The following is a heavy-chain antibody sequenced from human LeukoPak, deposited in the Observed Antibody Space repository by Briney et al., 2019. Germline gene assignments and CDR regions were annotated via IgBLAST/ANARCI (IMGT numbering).Heavy chain of an antibody. CDR1: GFTFSSYA. Sequence: GGSLRLSCAASGFTFSSYAMSWVRQAPGKGLEWVSAISGSGGSTYYADSVKGRFTISRDNSKNTLYLQMNSLRAEDTAVYYCAKVTDYDFWDSLYYFDYWGQGTLVTVSS. J-gene: IGHJ4*02. CDR3: AKVTDYDFWDSLYYFDY. CDR2: ISGSGGST. V-gene: IGHV3-23*01. D-gene: IGHD3-3*01.